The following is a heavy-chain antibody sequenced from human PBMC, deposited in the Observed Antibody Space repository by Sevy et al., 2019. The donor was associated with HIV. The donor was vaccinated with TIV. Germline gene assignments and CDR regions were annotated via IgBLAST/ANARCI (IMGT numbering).Heavy chain of an antibody. J-gene: IGHJ6*02. CDR1: GGSISSGSYS. Sequence: QSQTLSLTCTVSGGSISSGSYSWSWIRQPAGKGLEWIGRIYTSGSTNYNPSLKSRVTMSVDTSNNQLSLKLSSVTAADTAVYYCTRGERGDIDYYYGMDVWGQGTTVTVSS. CDR3: TRGERGDIDYYYGMDV. D-gene: IGHD5-18*01. CDR2: IYTSGST. V-gene: IGHV4-61*02.